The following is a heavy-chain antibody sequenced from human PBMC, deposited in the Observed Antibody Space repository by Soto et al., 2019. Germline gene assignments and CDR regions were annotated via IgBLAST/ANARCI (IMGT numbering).Heavy chain of an antibody. J-gene: IGHJ1*01. CDR2: INPNDGST. CDR1: GYTFSRFR. D-gene: IGHD2-15*01. CDR3: VRDYCSSGTCYFHP. Sequence: QVQLVQSGAEVKKPGASVKVSCRASGYTFSRFRIHWVRQAPGQGFEWMGIINPNDGSTTYAQKFQGRVTMTSDTSATTVEMELTGLRFEDAAVYFCVRDYCSSGTCYFHPWGPGTVVTVSS. V-gene: IGHV1-46*01.